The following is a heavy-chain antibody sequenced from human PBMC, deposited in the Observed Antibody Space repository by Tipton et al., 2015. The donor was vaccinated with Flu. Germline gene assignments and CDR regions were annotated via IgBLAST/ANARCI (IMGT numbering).Heavy chain of an antibody. CDR1: GGSISSSSYY. Sequence: TLFLTCTVSGGSISSSSYYWGWIRQPPGKGLEWIGSIYYSGSTYYNPSLKSRVTISVDTSKNQFSLKLSSVTAADTAVYYCARNRVSDYYCGMDVWGQGTTVTVSS. D-gene: IGHD6-6*01. CDR3: ARNRVSDYYCGMDV. V-gene: IGHV4-39*01. CDR2: IYYSGST. J-gene: IGHJ6*02.